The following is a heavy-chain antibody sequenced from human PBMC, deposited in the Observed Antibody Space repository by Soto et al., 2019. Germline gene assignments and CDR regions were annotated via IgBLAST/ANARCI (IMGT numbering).Heavy chain of an antibody. Sequence: LSLTCSVSGDSISSSYWSWIRQPPGKGLEWIAYIDYSGSTHPNPSLKSRVTMSLDTSKNQFSLKLTSVTASDTAVYFCAREWGLLPYYVMNVWGHGTAVTVSS. CDR3: AREWGLLPYYVMNV. CDR2: IDYSGST. V-gene: IGHV4-59*01. D-gene: IGHD7-27*01. J-gene: IGHJ6*02. CDR1: GDSISSSY.